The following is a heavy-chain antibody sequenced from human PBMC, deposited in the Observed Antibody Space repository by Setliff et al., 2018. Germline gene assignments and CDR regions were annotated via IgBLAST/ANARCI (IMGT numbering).Heavy chain of an antibody. V-gene: IGHV1-69*13. Sequence: SVKVSCKASGGTFSTYGITWVRQAPGQGLEWVGGIMPIFGTINYAQKFQGRVTITADESTSTVYMELSSLRSDDTALYYCAREEGYYYDSTDYYYYMDVLGKGTTVTVSS. D-gene: IGHD3-22*01. J-gene: IGHJ6*03. CDR1: GGTFSTYG. CDR3: AREEGYYYDSTDYYYYMDV. CDR2: IMPIFGTI.